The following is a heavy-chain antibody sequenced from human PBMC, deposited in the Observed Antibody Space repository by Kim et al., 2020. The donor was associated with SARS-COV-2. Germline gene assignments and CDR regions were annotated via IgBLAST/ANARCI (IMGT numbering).Heavy chain of an antibody. V-gene: IGHV1-2*06. CDR2: INPNSGGT. CDR3: ARDGYSSSWYANYYYYYYMDV. Sequence: ASVKVSCKASGYTFTGYYMHWVRQAPGQGLEWMGRINPNSGGTNYAQKFQGRVTMTRDTSISTAYMEPSRLRSDDTAVYYCARDGYSSSWYANYYYYYYMDVWGKGTTVTVSS. J-gene: IGHJ6*03. CDR1: GYTFTGYY. D-gene: IGHD6-13*01.